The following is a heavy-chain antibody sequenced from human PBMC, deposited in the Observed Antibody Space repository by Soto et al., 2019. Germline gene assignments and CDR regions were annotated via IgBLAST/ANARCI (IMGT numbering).Heavy chain of an antibody. V-gene: IGHV1-69*14. CDR2: IIPIFGTA. D-gene: IGHD3-10*01. Sequence: QVQLVQSGAEVKKPGSSVKVSCKASGGTFSSYAISWVRQAPGQGLEWMGGIIPIFGTANYAQKFQGRVTITADKSTSTAYMELSSLRSEDTAVYYCARVTFMVRGVIVPDGMDVWGQGTTVTVSS. J-gene: IGHJ6*02. CDR1: GGTFSSYA. CDR3: ARVTFMVRGVIVPDGMDV.